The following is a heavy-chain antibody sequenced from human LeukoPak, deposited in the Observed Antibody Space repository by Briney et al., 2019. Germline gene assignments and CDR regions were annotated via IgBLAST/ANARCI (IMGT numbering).Heavy chain of an antibody. CDR1: GYTFTGYY. CDR3: ARAYGGNNYYYYGMDV. Sequence: ASVKVSCKASGYTFTGYYMHWVRQAPGQGLEWMGWINPNSGGTNYAQKFQGWVTMTRDTSISTAYMELSRLRSDDTAVYYCARAYGGNNYYYYGMDVWGQGTTVTVSS. V-gene: IGHV1-2*04. J-gene: IGHJ6*02. CDR2: INPNSGGT. D-gene: IGHD4-23*01.